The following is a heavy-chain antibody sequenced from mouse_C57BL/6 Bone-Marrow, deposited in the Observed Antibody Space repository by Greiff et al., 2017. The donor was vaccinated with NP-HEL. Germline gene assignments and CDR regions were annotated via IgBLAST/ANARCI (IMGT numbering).Heavy chain of an antibody. CDR2: IDPSDSYT. V-gene: IGHV1-69*01. D-gene: IGHD2-10*02. Sequence: QVQLQQPGAELVMPGASVKLSCKASGYTFTSYWMHWVTQRPGQGLEWIGEIDPSDSYTNYNQKFQGKSTLTVDKSSSTAYMQLSSLTSEDSAVYYCARGEYDPWFAYWGQGTLVTVSA. CDR3: ARGEYDPWFAY. CDR1: GYTFTSYW. J-gene: IGHJ3*01.